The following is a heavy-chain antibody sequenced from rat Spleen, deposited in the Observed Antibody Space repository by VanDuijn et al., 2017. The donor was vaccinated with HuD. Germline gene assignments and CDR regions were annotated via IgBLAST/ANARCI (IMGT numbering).Heavy chain of an antibody. CDR1: GFTFSDYY. CDR2: INYDGGST. D-gene: IGHD1-6*01. CDR3: TRDRILRSTGFDY. J-gene: IGHJ2*01. V-gene: IGHV5-20*01. Sequence: EVQLVESGGGLVQPGRSLKLSCAASGFTFSDYYMAWVRQAPKKGLEWVASINYDGGSTYYRDSVKGRFTISRDNAKSSLYLQMDSLRSEDTATYYCTRDRILRSTGFDYWGQGVMVTVSS.